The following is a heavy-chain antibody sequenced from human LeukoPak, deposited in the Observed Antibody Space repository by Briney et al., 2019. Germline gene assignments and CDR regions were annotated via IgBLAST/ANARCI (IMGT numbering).Heavy chain of an antibody. CDR2: ISCGGSSK. CDR3: ARARCSCGSCYHGYYGMAV. Sequence: GGSLRLSCAASGFTFSSYAMRWVRQAPGKGLEWVAVISCGGSSKYYADSVKGRFTISRDNSKNTLYLQMNSLRAEDTAVYYCARARCSCGSCYHGYYGMAVSGQGRPVTVSS. D-gene: IGHD2-15*01. V-gene: IGHV3-30-3*01. J-gene: IGHJ6*02. CDR1: GFTFSSYA.